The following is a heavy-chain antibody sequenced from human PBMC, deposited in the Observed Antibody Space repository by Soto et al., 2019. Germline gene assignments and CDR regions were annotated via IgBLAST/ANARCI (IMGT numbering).Heavy chain of an antibody. V-gene: IGHV4-31*03. J-gene: IGHJ5*02. Sequence: SETLSLTCTVSGGSISSGGYYWSWIRQHPGKGLEWIGYIYYSGSTYYNPSLKSRVTISVDTSKNQFSLKLSSVTAADTAVYYCASALARADSSGDSQDWFDPWGQGTLVTVSS. CDR1: GGSISSGGYY. D-gene: IGHD3-22*01. CDR3: ASALARADSSGDSQDWFDP. CDR2: IYYSGST.